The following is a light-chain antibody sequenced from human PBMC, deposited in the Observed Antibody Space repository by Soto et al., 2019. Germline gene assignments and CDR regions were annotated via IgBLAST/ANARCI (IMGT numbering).Light chain of an antibody. J-gene: IGLJ1*01. CDR2: YDS. CDR3: QVWDSSSDPRGV. V-gene: IGLV3-21*04. CDR1: NIGSKS. Sequence: SYELTQPPSVSVAPGKTARIICGGNNIGSKSVHWYQQKPGQAPVLVIYYDSDRPSGIPERFSGSNSGNTATLTISRVEAGDEADYYCQVWDSSSDPRGVFGTGTKVTVL.